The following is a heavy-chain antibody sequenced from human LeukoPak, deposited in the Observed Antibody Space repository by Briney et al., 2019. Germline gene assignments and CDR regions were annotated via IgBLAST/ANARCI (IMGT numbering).Heavy chain of an antibody. D-gene: IGHD6-19*01. V-gene: IGHV3-23*01. CDR2: ISSSGVNT. Sequence: PGGSLRLSCAASGFTFSSYAMSWVRQAPGKGLEWVSTISSSGVNTYYADSVKGRLTIYRDNSRNTLYMQMNSLRLEDTAIYYCAKLLAVAGIDYWGQGTLVTVSS. CDR1: GFTFSSYA. J-gene: IGHJ4*02. CDR3: AKLLAVAGIDY.